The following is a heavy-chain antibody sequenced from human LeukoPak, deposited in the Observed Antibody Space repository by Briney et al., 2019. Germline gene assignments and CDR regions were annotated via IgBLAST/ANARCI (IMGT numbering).Heavy chain of an antibody. CDR1: GGSINSGSYY. Sequence: SETLSLTCTVSGGSINSGSYYWGWVRQPPGKGLEWIGSFFYTGRNYHYNPSLRSRVTISVDTSKNQFSLKLSSVTAADTAVYYCARHEVFRITMVRGVIKFGGWFDPWGQGTLVTVSS. CDR3: ARHEVFRITMVRGVIKFGGWFDP. CDR2: FFYTGRN. V-gene: IGHV4-39*01. D-gene: IGHD3-10*01. J-gene: IGHJ5*02.